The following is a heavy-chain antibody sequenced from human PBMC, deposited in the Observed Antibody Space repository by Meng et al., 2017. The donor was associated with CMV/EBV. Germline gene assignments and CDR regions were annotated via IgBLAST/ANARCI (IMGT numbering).Heavy chain of an antibody. Sequence: SCASSGFTFSSYAMHWVPQAPGKGLEWVAVISYDGSNKYYADSVKGRFTISRDNSKNTLYLQMNSLRAEDTALYYCVRGWQQLAFDYWGQGTLVTVSS. J-gene: IGHJ4*02. CDR2: ISYDGSNK. V-gene: IGHV3-30-3*01. D-gene: IGHD6-13*01. CDR3: VRGWQQLAFDY. CDR1: GFTFSSYA.